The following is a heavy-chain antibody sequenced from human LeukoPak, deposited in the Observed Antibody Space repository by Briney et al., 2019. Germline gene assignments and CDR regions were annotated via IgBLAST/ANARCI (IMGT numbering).Heavy chain of an antibody. Sequence: VASVKVSCKASGSTFSSYAISWVRQAPGQGLEWMGGIIPIFGTANYAQKFQGRVTITADKSTSTAYMELSSLRSEDTAVYYCARDGGSYGSGSRNWFDPWGQGTLVTVSS. CDR1: GSTFSSYA. CDR3: ARDGGSYGSGSRNWFDP. V-gene: IGHV1-69*06. CDR2: IIPIFGTA. J-gene: IGHJ5*02. D-gene: IGHD3-10*01.